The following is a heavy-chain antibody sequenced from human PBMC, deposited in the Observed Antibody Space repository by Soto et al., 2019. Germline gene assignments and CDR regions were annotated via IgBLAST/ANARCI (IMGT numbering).Heavy chain of an antibody. D-gene: IGHD3-16*01. CDR1: GGSISSYY. J-gene: IGHJ6*02. Sequence: PSETLSLTCTVSGGSISSYYWSWIRQPPGKGLEWIGYMYNTGSTVYNPSLKSRVTISVDTSKNQFYLKVNSVTAADTAMYYCARHVPNMIPYGMDVRGPGTTVTVSS. CDR3: ARHVPNMIPYGMDV. V-gene: IGHV4-59*01. CDR2: MYNTGST.